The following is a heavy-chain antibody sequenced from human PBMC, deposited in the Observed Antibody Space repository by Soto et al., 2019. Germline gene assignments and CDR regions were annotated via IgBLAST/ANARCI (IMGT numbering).Heavy chain of an antibody. Sequence: QLQLQESGSGLVKPSQTLSLTCAVSGGSISSGGYSWSWIRQPPGKGLEWIGYIYHSGSTYYNPSLKSRVPISVDRSKNQFSLKLSSVSAAHTAVYYCAILTGPEVDYWGQGTLVTVSS. J-gene: IGHJ4*02. V-gene: IGHV4-30-2*01. CDR3: AILTGPEVDY. D-gene: IGHD3-10*01. CDR2: IYHSGST. CDR1: GGSISSGGYS.